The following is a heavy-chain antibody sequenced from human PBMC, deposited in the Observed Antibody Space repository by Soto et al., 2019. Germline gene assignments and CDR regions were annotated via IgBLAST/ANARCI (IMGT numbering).Heavy chain of an antibody. CDR1: GFTFSSYW. V-gene: IGHV3-7*05. J-gene: IGHJ4*02. D-gene: IGHD6-13*01. Sequence: GGSLRLSCAASGFTFSSYWMSWVRQAPGKGLEWVANIKQDGSEKYYVDSVKGRFTISRDNAKNSLYLQMNSLRAEDTAVYYCARDQDSSSWYAGGATQFFDYWGQGTLVTVSS. CDR3: ARDQDSSSWYAGGATQFFDY. CDR2: IKQDGSEK.